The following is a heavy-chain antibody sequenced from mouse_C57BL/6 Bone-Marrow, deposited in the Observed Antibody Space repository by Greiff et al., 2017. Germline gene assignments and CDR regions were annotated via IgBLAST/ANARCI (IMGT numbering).Heavy chain of an antibody. J-gene: IGHJ2*01. V-gene: IGHV7-1*01. CDR3: ARDAGEGSFDY. CDR1: GFTFSDFY. Sequence: EVKLVESGGGLVQSGRSLRLSCATSGFTFSDFYMEWVRQAPGKGLEWIAASRNKANDYTTEYSASVKGRFIVSRDTSQSILYLQMNALRAEDTAIYYCARDAGEGSFDYWGQGTTLTVSS. CDR2: SRNKANDYTT.